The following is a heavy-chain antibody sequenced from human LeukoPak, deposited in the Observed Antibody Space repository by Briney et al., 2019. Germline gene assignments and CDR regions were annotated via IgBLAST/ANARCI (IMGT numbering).Heavy chain of an antibody. Sequence: SETLSLTCAVSGGSISSGGYSWSWIRQPPGKGLEWIGYIYHSGSTYYNPSLKSRVTISVDTSKNQFSLKLSSVTAADTAVYYCARGIAARRGWFDPWGQGTLVTVSS. CDR3: ARGIAARRGWFDP. D-gene: IGHD6-6*01. CDR2: IYHSGST. CDR1: GGSISSGGYS. V-gene: IGHV4-30-2*01. J-gene: IGHJ5*02.